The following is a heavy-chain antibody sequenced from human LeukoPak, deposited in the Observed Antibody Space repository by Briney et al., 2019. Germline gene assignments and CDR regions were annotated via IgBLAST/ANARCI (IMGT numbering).Heavy chain of an antibody. CDR1: GFTFSDHY. J-gene: IGHJ6*04. Sequence: GGSLRLSCAASGFTFSDHYMDWVRQAPGKGLEWVGRTKNKANSYTAQYAASVKGRFTISRDDSKNSLYLQMNSLKTEDTAVYYFARGSSGVTISSYGMDVWGKGTTVTVSS. CDR2: TKNKANSYTA. V-gene: IGHV3-72*01. D-gene: IGHD3-9*01. CDR3: ARGSSGVTISSYGMDV.